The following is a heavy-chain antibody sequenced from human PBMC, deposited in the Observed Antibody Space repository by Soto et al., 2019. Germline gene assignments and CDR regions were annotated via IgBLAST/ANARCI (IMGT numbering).Heavy chain of an antibody. CDR1: GDTVSNNRAA. D-gene: IGHD5-12*01. V-gene: IGHV6-1*01. J-gene: IGHJ4*02. CDR3: AKAGLHGYPCLGSFDS. CDR2: TYYRSKWFT. Sequence: QVNLEQSGPRLAKPSQTLSLTCAISGDTVSNNRAAWNWVRQSPSKGLEWLGRTYYRSKWFTDYAVSLKPRISINPDTAKNQISLQLDSVTPDDAAIYYCAKAGLHGYPCLGSFDSWGQGVLVTVSS.